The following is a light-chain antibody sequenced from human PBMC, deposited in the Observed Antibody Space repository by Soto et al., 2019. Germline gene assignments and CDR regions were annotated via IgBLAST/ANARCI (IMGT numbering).Light chain of an antibody. CDR1: QDIINY. J-gene: IGKJ4*01. V-gene: IGKV1-33*01. CDR2: HAS. CDR3: QQYDNVPLT. Sequence: DIQMTQSPSSLSASVGDRVTITFQTSQDIINYLNWYQQKPGKAPKLLIFHASNLETGVPSRFSGSGSGTDFTFTISSLQPEDIAAYYCQQYDNVPLTFGGGTKVDIK.